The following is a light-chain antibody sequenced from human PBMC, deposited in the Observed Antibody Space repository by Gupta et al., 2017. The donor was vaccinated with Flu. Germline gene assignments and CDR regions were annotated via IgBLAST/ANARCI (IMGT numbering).Light chain of an antibody. CDR3: SSYTSRGTLV. Sequence: SITVSCTGTSSDVGGYNYVSWYQHPPGKAPKLIIYDVSSRPSGVSNRFSGSKSGNTASLTIAGLQAEDEAHFYCSSYTSRGTLVFGGGTKLTVL. CDR2: DVS. J-gene: IGLJ2*01. CDR1: SSDVGGYNY. V-gene: IGLV2-14*03.